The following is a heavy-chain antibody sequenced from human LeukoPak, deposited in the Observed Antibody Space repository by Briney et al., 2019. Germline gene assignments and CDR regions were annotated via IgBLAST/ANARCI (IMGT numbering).Heavy chain of an antibody. Sequence: SETLSLTCTVSGGSISSYYWSWIRQPPGKGLEWIGNIYYSGSTNYNPSLKSRVTISVDTSKNQFSLKLSSVTAADTAVYYCAREPSRIQSFDYWGQGTLVTVSS. J-gene: IGHJ4*02. V-gene: IGHV4-59*01. CDR1: GGSISSYY. CDR2: IYYSGST. CDR3: AREPSRIQSFDY. D-gene: IGHD5-18*01.